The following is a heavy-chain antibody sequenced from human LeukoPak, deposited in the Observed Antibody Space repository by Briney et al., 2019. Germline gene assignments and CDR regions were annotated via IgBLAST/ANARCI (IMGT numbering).Heavy chain of an antibody. CDR2: ISSGSTTI. CDR1: GFTLSSYS. Sequence: GGSLRLSCATSGFTLSSYSMNWVRQAPGKGLEWISYISSGSTTIYYADSVKGRFTISRDNAKNSLYLQMNSLRAEDTAVYYCAKDVEQWLVRVYYFDYWGQGTLVTVSS. CDR3: AKDVEQWLVRVYYFDY. V-gene: IGHV3-48*01. J-gene: IGHJ4*02. D-gene: IGHD6-19*01.